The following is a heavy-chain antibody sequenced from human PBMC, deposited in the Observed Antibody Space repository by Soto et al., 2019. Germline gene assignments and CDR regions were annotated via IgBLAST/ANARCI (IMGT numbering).Heavy chain of an antibody. CDR1: GYSLTSDY. V-gene: IGHV1-46*01. CDR2: INPSGGST. Sequence: ASVKVSCKASGYSLTSDYMHWVRQAPGQGLEWMGIINPSGGSTSYAQKFQGRVTMTRDTSTSTVYMELSSLRSEDTAVYYCARDGSSGYYYGYWGQGTLVTVSS. J-gene: IGHJ4*02. D-gene: IGHD3-22*01. CDR3: ARDGSSGYYYGY.